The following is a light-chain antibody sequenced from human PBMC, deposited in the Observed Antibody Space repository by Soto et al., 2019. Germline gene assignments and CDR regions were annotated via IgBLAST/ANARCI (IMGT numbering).Light chain of an antibody. CDR1: SSNIGNNY. V-gene: IGLV1-51*01. Sequence: QSVLTQPPSVSAAPGQKVTISCSGSSSNIGNNYVSWYQQLPGTAPKLLIYDNNNRPSGIPDRFSGYKSGTSATLGITGLQNGDEADYYCGSWDSSLSAYVFGTGTKVTVL. CDR3: GSWDSSLSAYV. J-gene: IGLJ1*01. CDR2: DNN.